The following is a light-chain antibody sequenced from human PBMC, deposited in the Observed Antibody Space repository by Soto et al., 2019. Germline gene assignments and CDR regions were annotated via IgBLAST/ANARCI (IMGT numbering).Light chain of an antibody. J-gene: IGKJ5*01. Sequence: ASSMTVSPGESATISCRASQSINRDLAWYEQKPGQTPRRVIYGASTWGTGVPPRFTGSGSGTEFTLTISNLQSEDFTLYYCQHYPAWPLTFGQGTRLE. V-gene: IGKV3D-15*01. CDR3: QHYPAWPLT. CDR2: GAS. CDR1: QSINRD.